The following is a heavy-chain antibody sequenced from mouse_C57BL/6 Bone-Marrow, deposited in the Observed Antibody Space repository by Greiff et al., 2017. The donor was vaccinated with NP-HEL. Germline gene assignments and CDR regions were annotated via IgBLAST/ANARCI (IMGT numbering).Heavy chain of an antibody. V-gene: IGHV5-4*03. Sequence: EVKLMESGGGLVKPGGSLKLSCAASGFTFSSYAMSWVRQTPEKRLEWVATISDGGSYTYYPANVQGRFTISRDNAKNNLYLQMSHLNSEDTAMYYCARVYDGYYVAWFAYWGQGTLVTVSA. D-gene: IGHD2-3*01. CDR2: ISDGGSYT. CDR1: GFTFSSYA. CDR3: ARVYDGYYVAWFAY. J-gene: IGHJ3*01.